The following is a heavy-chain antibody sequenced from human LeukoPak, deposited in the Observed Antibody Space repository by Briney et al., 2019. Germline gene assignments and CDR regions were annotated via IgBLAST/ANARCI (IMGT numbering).Heavy chain of an antibody. D-gene: IGHD3-10*01. J-gene: IGHJ5*02. CDR2: IYTSGST. CDR3: ARDLSRPYYYGSGTPGFDP. V-gene: IGHV4-61*02. CDR1: GGSISSGSYY. Sequence: SETLSLTCTVSGGSISSGSYYWSWIRQPAGKGLEWIGRIYTSGSTNYNPSLKSRVTISVDTSKNQFSLKLSSVTAADTAVYYCARDLSRPYYYGSGTPGFDPWGQGTLVTVSS.